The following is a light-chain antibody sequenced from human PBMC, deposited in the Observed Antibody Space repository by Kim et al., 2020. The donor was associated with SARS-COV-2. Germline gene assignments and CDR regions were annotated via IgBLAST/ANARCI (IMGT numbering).Light chain of an antibody. CDR1: QSLLYSLYHDNY. J-gene: IGKJ2*01. V-gene: IGKV4-1*01. Sequence: DIVMTQSPDFLAVSLGERATLHCKSSQSLLYSLYHDNYLAWYQHKPGQPPKLLIYWTSVRESGVPDRFSGNGSGTDFTLTISSVQAEDAATYYCQQYYNFASTFGQGTKLEI. CDR2: WTS. CDR3: QQYYNFAST.